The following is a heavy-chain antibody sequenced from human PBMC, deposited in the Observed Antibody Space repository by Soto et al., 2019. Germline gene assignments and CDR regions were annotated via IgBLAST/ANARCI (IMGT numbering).Heavy chain of an antibody. CDR2: INRGT. D-gene: IGHD2-15*01. CDR1: GYTFTSYA. Sequence: VASVKVSCKASGYTFTSYAMHWVRQAPGQRLEWMGWINRGTKYSKKFQGRLTITTDPPASTVYMELKSLRSEDTAVYYCARDWSRIGYGMDVWGQGTTVTVSS. CDR3: ARDWSRIGYGMDV. J-gene: IGHJ6*02. V-gene: IGHV1-3*01.